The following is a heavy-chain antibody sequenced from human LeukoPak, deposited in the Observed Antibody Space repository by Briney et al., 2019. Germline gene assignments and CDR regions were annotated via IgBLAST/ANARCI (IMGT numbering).Heavy chain of an antibody. D-gene: IGHD6-13*01. Sequence: GGSLRLSCAASGFTFDDYGMSWVRQAPGRGLEWVSGINWNGGSTGYADSVKGRFTISRDNAKNSLYLQMNSLRAEDTALYHCARGGSSSLPYWFDPWGQGTLVTVSS. V-gene: IGHV3-20*01. CDR2: INWNGGST. CDR1: GFTFDDYG. J-gene: IGHJ5*02. CDR3: ARGGSSSLPYWFDP.